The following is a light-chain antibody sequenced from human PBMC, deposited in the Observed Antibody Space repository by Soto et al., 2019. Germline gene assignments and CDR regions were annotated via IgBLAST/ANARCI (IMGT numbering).Light chain of an antibody. CDR3: HQTAANPWT. J-gene: IGKJ1*01. CDR1: QNIGGY. CDR2: AAS. V-gene: IGKV1-39*01. Sequence: DMQITQSQSSLSASVGDRVTITCRASQNIGGYLNWYQKKPGKASKLLIHAASSLHSGVPSTFSGSGSGTDFALTISSLQPEDFATYYCHQTAANPWTFAQGTKVDIK.